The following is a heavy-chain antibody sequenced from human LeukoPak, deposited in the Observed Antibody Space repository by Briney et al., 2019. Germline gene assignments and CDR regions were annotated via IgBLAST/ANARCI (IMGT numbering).Heavy chain of an antibody. J-gene: IGHJ4*02. CDR1: GFTFSSYE. D-gene: IGHD5-18*01. V-gene: IGHV3-48*03. CDR3: ASPLEYSYGKDFDY. CDR2: ISSSGSTI. Sequence: GGSLRLSCAASGFTFSSYEMNWVRQAPGKGLEWVSYISSSGSTIYYADSVKGRFTISRDNAKNSLYLQMNSLRAEDTAVYYCASPLEYSYGKDFDYWGQGTLVTVSS.